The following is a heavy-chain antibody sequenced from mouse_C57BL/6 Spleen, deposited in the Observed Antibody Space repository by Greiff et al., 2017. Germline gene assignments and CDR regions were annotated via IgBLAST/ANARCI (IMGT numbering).Heavy chain of an antibody. CDR3: ARSPSYLSLYYFDY. D-gene: IGHD5-1*01. V-gene: IGHV2-9-1*01. J-gene: IGHJ2*01. CDR1: GFSLTSYA. Sequence: VQLQQSGPGLVAPSQSLSITCTVSGFSLTSYAISWVRQPPGKGLEWLGVIWTGGGTNYNSALKSRLSISKDNSKSQVFLKMNSLQTDDTARYYCARSPSYLSLYYFDYWGQGTTLTVSS. CDR2: IWTGGGT.